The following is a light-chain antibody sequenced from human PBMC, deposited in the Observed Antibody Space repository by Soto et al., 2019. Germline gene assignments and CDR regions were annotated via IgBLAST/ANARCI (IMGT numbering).Light chain of an antibody. CDR1: QSVSSN. CDR3: EQYNNWPPYT. V-gene: IGKV3-15*01. Sequence: EIVMTQSPATLSVSPGERVTLSCRASQSVSSNLAWYQQKPGEVPRLLIYGASTRATGIPARFSGSGSGTEFTLAISSLQSEDFAVYYCEQYNNWPPYTFGQGTKLELK. CDR2: GAS. J-gene: IGKJ2*01.